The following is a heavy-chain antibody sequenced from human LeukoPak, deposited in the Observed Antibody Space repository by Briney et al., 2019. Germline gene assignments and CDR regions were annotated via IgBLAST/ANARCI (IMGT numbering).Heavy chain of an antibody. D-gene: IGHD2-15*01. Sequence: SETLSPTCAVYGGSFSGYYWSWIRQPPGKGLEWIGEINHSGSTNYDPSLKSRVTISVDTSKNQFSLKLSSVTAADTAVYYCARWGYCSGGSCYFDHWGQGTLVTVSS. CDR3: ARWGYCSGGSCYFDH. V-gene: IGHV4-34*01. CDR1: GGSFSGYY. CDR2: INHSGST. J-gene: IGHJ4*02.